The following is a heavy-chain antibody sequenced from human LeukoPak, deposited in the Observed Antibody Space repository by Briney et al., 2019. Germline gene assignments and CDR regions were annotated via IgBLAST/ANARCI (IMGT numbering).Heavy chain of an antibody. CDR1: GGSISSYY. D-gene: IGHD5-18*01. CDR3: ARTYSSGVFDI. Sequence: SETLSLTCTVSGGSISSYYWSWIRQPPGKGLEWIGYIYYSGSTNYNPSPKSRVTISVDTSKNQFSLKLSSVTAADTAVYYCARTYSSGVFDIWGQGTMVTVSS. CDR2: IYYSGST. V-gene: IGHV4-59*08. J-gene: IGHJ3*02.